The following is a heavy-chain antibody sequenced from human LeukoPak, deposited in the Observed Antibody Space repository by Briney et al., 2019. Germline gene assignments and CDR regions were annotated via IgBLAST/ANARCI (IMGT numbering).Heavy chain of an antibody. V-gene: IGHV1-69*05. CDR2: IIPIFGTA. CDR1: GGTFSSYA. J-gene: IGHJ5*02. CDR3: ARDFRSTIFGVVPDWFDP. Sequence: GASVKVSCKASGGTFSSYAISWVRQAPGQGLVWMGGIIPIFGTANYAQKFQGRVTITTDESTSTAYMELSSLRSEDTAVYYCARDFRSTIFGVVPDWFDPWGQGTLVTVSS. D-gene: IGHD3-3*01.